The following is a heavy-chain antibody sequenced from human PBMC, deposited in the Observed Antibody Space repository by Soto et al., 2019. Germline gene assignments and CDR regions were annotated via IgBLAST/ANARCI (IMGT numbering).Heavy chain of an antibody. V-gene: IGHV3-7*01. CDR1: GLTFSSYW. CDR3: AREAASSGWYDS. J-gene: IGHJ5*01. CDR2: IKQDGSEK. D-gene: IGHD6-19*01. Sequence: SLRLSCAASGLTFSSYWMSWVRQAPGKGLEWVANIKQDGSEKYYVDSVKGRFTISRDNVKKSLYLEMNSLRAADTAVYYCAREAASSGWYDSWGPGTLVTVSS.